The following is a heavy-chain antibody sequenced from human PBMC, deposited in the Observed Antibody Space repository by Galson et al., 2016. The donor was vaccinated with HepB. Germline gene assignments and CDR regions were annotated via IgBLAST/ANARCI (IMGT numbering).Heavy chain of an antibody. D-gene: IGHD6-19*01. J-gene: IGHJ4*02. CDR3: AMKQGVVARRGDSFDY. CDR2: LYSGGAT. V-gene: IGHV3-53*01. CDR1: GFTLRDNY. Sequence: SLRLSCAVSGFTLRDNYMNWVRQAPGKGLEWVSVLYSGGATYYADSVRGRFTISRDNSKNTLYLQINSLRTEDTALYYCAMKQGVVARRGDSFDYWGQGTMVTVSS.